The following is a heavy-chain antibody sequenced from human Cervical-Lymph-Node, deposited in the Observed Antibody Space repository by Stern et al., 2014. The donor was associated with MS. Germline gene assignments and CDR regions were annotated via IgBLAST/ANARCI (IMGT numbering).Heavy chain of an antibody. CDR2: ISSSSSYI. V-gene: IGHV3-21*01. CDR3: ARGFRPAVAGFDY. J-gene: IGHJ4*02. CDR1: GFTFSSYS. D-gene: IGHD6-19*01. Sequence: VQLVESGGGLVKPGGSLRLSCAASGFTFSSYSMNWVRQAPGKGLERVSSISSSSSYIYYADSVKGRFTISRDNAKNSLYLQMNSLRAEDTAVYYCARGFRPAVAGFDYWGQGTLVTVSS.